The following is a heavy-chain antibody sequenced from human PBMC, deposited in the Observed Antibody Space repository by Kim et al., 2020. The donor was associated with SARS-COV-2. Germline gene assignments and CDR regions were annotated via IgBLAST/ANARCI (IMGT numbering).Heavy chain of an antibody. J-gene: IGHJ4*02. D-gene: IGHD3-16*01. CDR3: ARGGLYDYVWGSPPPAAE. V-gene: IGHV3-21*01. CDR1: GFTFSSYS. Sequence: GGSLRLSCAASGFTFSSYSMNWVRQAPGKGLEWVSSISSSSSYIYYADSVKGRFTISRDNAKNSLYLQMNSLRAEDTAVYYCARGGLYDYVWGSPPPAAEWGQGTLVTVSS. CDR2: ISSSSSYI.